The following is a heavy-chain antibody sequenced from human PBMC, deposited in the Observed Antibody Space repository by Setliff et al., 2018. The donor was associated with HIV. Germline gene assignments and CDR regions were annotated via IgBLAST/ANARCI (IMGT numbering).Heavy chain of an antibody. CDR3: ARGRYRSRWYASDHYYIDV. Sequence: PSETLSLTCTVSGGSISSSSYYWGWIRQPPGKGLQWIGSIYYRGSTYYNPSLKGRVTISVDTSKNQFSLKLRSVTAADTALYYCARGRYRSRWYASDHYYIDVWGKGTTVTVS. CDR1: GGSISSSSYY. CDR2: IYYRGST. D-gene: IGHD6-13*01. J-gene: IGHJ6*03. V-gene: IGHV4-39*01.